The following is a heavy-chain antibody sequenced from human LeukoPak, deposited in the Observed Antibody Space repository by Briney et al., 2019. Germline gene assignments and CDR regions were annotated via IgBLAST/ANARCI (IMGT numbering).Heavy chain of an antibody. V-gene: IGHV3-21*01. CDR3: ARRLGYCSGGSCSPDYYYYMDV. J-gene: IGHJ6*03. Sequence: GGSLRLSCAASVFTFSRYSMNWVPEAPGKGLEWVSSISSSRSYIYYADSVKGRFNTSRDNPKNSLYLQMNSLRAEDTAVYYCARRLGYCSGGSCSPDYYYYMDVWGKGTTVTVSS. CDR1: VFTFSRYS. CDR2: ISSSRSYI. D-gene: IGHD2-15*01.